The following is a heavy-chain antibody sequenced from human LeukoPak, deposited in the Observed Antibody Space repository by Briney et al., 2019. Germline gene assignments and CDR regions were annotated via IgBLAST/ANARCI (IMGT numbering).Heavy chain of an antibody. CDR3: ATALKGPGYYFDY. J-gene: IGHJ4*02. Sequence: ASVKVPCKVSGYTLTELSMHWVRQAPGKGLEWMGGFDPEDGETIYAQKFQGRVTMTEDTSTDTAYMELSSLRSEDTAVYYCATALKGPGYYFDYWGQGTLVTVSS. CDR2: FDPEDGET. V-gene: IGHV1-24*01. CDR1: GYTLTELS. D-gene: IGHD1-14*01.